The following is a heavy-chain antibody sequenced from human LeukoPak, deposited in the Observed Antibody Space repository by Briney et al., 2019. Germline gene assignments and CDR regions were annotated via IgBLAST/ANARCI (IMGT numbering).Heavy chain of an antibody. D-gene: IGHD5-18*01. CDR1: GFTFSSYS. J-gene: IGHJ3*02. CDR2: ISSSSSYI. Sequence: GGSLRLSCAASGFTFSSYSMNWVRQAPGKGLEWVSSISSSSSYIYYADSVKGRFTISRDNAKNSLYLQMNSLRAEDTAVYYCARDETPGDTAMVSAAFDIWGQGTMVTVSS. CDR3: ARDETPGDTAMVSAAFDI. V-gene: IGHV3-21*01.